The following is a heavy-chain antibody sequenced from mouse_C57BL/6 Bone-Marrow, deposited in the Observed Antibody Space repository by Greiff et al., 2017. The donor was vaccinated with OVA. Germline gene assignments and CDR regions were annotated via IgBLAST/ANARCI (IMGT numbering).Heavy chain of an antibody. J-gene: IGHJ3*01. CDR1: GYAFTNYL. CDR2: INPGSGGT. D-gene: IGHD3-2*02. CDR3: ARAGQLRLLFAY. V-gene: IGHV1-54*01. Sequence: QVQLKESGAELVRPGTSVKVSCKASGYAFTNYLIEWVKQRPGQGLEWIGVINPGSGGTNYNEKFKGKATLTADKSSSTAYMQLSSLTSEDSAVDFCARAGQLRLLFAYWGQGTLVTVSA.